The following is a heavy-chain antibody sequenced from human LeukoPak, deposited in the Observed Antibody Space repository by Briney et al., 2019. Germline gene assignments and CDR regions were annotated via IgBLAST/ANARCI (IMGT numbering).Heavy chain of an antibody. V-gene: IGHV5-51*01. J-gene: IGHJ5*02. Sequence: GESLKIPCKGSGYSFTSYWIGWVRQMPGKGLEWMGIIYPGDSDTRYSPSFQGQVTISADKSISTAYLQWSSLKASDAAMYYCARLEGSSWNRFDPWGQGTLVTVSS. D-gene: IGHD6-13*01. CDR3: ARLEGSSWNRFDP. CDR2: IYPGDSDT. CDR1: GYSFTSYW.